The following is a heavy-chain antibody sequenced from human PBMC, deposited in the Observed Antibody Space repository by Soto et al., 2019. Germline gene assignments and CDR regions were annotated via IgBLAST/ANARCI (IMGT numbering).Heavy chain of an antibody. J-gene: IGHJ6*02. D-gene: IGHD4-17*01. CDR3: ARDADYGDLYGMDV. CDR2: ISGSGGST. CDR1: GFTFSNYA. V-gene: IGHV3-23*01. Sequence: PGGSLRLSCAASGFTFSNYAISWVRQAPGKGLEWVSSISGSGGSTYYADSVKGRFTISRDNSKNTLYLQMNSLRAEDTAVYYCARDADYGDLYGMDVWGQGTTVTVSS.